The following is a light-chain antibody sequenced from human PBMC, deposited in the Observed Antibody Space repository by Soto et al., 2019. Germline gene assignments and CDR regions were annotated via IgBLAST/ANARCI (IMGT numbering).Light chain of an antibody. V-gene: IGLV2-14*01. CDR1: NSDIRSNKY. CDR2: EVT. Sequence: QSALTQPASVSGFPGQSITISCTGSNSDIRSNKYVSWYQQHPGRAPQLVIYEVTNRPSDVSFRFSGSKSGNTASLTISGLQAEDEADYYCSSYTPTTWVFGVGTKLTVL. J-gene: IGLJ3*02. CDR3: SSYTPTTWV.